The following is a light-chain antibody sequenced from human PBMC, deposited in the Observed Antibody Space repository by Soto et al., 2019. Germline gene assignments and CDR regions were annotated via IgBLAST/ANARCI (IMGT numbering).Light chain of an antibody. V-gene: IGKV3-15*01. CDR3: QQYSKWPIT. CDR1: QSVNSN. J-gene: IGKJ5*01. CDR2: GIS. Sequence: DMVMTQSPAILSVSQGESATLSCRASQSVNSNYLAWYQQHPGQPPRLLIYGISTRATGISARFSGSGSGTEFSLTISSLQSEDFAVYYCQQYSKWPITFGQGTRLEIK.